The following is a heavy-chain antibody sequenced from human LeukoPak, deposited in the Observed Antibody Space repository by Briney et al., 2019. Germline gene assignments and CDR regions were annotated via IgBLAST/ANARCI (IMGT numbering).Heavy chain of an antibody. V-gene: IGHV3-23*01. Sequence: GGSLRLSCEASGFSFSDYAMTWVRQAPGKGLEWVSGISGGSGSRNYGDSVKGRFTISRDNSKITLFLQLSGLRAEDTAVYYCAKGQEFLEWIYDYWGQGTLVTVSS. CDR2: ISGGSGSR. D-gene: IGHD3-3*01. CDR1: GFSFSDYA. CDR3: AKGQEFLEWIYDY. J-gene: IGHJ4*02.